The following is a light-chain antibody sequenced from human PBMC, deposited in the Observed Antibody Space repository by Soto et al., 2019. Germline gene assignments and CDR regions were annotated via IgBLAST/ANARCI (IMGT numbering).Light chain of an antibody. V-gene: IGKV3-15*01. CDR1: QSVSSN. J-gene: IGKJ1*01. CDR3: QQYNNWPET. Sequence: EILMTQSPATLSVSPGERATLSCRASQSVSSNLAWYQQKVGQAPRVLIYDASTRATGIPGRFSGRGSGTEFTLTISILQSEDFAVYFCQQYNNWPETFGQGTKV. CDR2: DAS.